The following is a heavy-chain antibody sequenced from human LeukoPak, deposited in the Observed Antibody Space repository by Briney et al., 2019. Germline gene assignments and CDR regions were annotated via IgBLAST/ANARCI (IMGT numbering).Heavy chain of an antibody. CDR2: IYSSENT. J-gene: IGHJ4*02. V-gene: IGHV4-59*12. CDR3: TRRSGSGNAHFDY. CDR1: GGSISRYY. D-gene: IGHD3-10*01. Sequence: HSETLSLTCTVSGGSISRYYWSWIRQPPGKGLEWIGYIYSSENTYYNPSLKSRVTISVDTSKNQFSLKLSSVTAADTAVYYCTRRSGSGNAHFDYWGQGTLVTVSS.